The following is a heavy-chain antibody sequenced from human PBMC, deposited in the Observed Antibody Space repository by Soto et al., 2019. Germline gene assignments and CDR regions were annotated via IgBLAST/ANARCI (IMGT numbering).Heavy chain of an antibody. Sequence: QVQLVESGGGVVKPGRSLRLSCAASGFTFSSYGMHWVRQAPGKGLEWVAVISYDGSNKYYADSVKGRFTISRDNSKNTLYVQMNILRAKDTVVDYGATERSGWLHNDEFDYWGQGTLVTVSS. CDR1: GFTFSSYG. CDR3: ATERSGWLHNDEFDY. CDR2: ISYDGSNK. D-gene: IGHD5-12*01. J-gene: IGHJ4*02. V-gene: IGHV3-30*03.